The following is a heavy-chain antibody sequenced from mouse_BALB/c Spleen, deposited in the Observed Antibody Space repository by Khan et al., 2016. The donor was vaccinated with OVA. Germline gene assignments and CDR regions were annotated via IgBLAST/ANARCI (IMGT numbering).Heavy chain of an antibody. CDR3: ARISGGDFDY. V-gene: IGHV3-2*02. CDR1: GYSITSDYA. J-gene: IGHJ2*01. Sequence: VQLQQSGPGLVKPSQSLSLTCTVTGYSITSDYAWNWIRQFPGNELEWMGFISYSGNTNYNPSLKSRISITRDTSENQFFLQLNSVTTEDTATYYGARISGGDFDYWGQGTTLTVSS. D-gene: IGHD4-1*01. CDR2: ISYSGNT.